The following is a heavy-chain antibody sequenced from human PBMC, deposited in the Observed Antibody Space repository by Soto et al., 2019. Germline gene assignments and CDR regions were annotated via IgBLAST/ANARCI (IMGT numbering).Heavy chain of an antibody. CDR3: ARDFRFDDSSGYYLGDAFDI. Sequence: ASVKVSCKASGYTFTNSDINWVRQAPGQGLEWMGWMNPDSGHAAYAQKFQGRVTLTTSTSTSTVYMEMRSLGSEDTAVYYCARDFRFDDSSGYYLGDAFDIWGQGTMVTVSS. CDR2: MNPDSGHA. CDR1: GYTFTNSD. D-gene: IGHD3-22*01. J-gene: IGHJ3*02. V-gene: IGHV1-8*01.